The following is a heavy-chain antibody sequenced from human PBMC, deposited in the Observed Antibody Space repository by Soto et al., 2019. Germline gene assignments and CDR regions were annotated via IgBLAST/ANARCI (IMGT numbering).Heavy chain of an antibody. CDR3: AREVVVSRGASYFGY. CDR1: GFTFSSNR. D-gene: IGHD2-2*01. V-gene: IGHV3-7*04. CDR2: IRQDGSEI. Sequence: GASLTLSCVGSGFTFSSNRMTWGRHAQGKGLEWVANIRQDGSEINYVDSLKGRFTISRDNPNNSLYLQMNSLRAEDTAIYYCAREVVVSRGASYFGYWGPGTLVTVS. J-gene: IGHJ4*02.